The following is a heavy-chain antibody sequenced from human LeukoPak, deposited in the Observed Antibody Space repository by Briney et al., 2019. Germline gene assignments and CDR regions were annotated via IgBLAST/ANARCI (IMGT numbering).Heavy chain of an antibody. V-gene: IGHV1-69*13. D-gene: IGHD6-25*01. CDR2: IIPIFGTA. CDR3: GLSGNYYYYYMDV. CDR1: GGTFSSYA. Sequence: SVKVSCKASGGTFSSYAISWVRQAPGQGLEWMGGIIPIFGTANYAQKFQGRLTITADESTTTAYMELSSLRSDDTAIYYCGLSGNYYYYYMDVWGKGTTVTISS. J-gene: IGHJ6*03.